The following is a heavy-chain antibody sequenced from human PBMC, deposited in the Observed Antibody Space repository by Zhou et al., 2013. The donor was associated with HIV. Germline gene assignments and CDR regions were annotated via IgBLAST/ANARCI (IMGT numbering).Heavy chain of an antibody. V-gene: IGHV1-69*04. J-gene: IGHJ5*02. Sequence: QVQLVQSGAEVKKPGSSVKVSCKASGGTFSSYAISWVRQAPGQGLEWMGRIIPILGIANYAQKFQGRVTITADKSTSTAYMELSSLRSEDTAVYYCARVGSGYCSGGSCYWFDPLGAREPWSPSPQ. CDR1: GGTFSSYA. CDR3: ARVGSGYCSGGSCYWFDP. D-gene: IGHD2-15*01. CDR2: IIPILGIA.